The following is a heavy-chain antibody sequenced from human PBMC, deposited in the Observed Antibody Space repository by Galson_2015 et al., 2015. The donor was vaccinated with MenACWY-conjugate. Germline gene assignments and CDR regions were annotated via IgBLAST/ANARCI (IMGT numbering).Heavy chain of an antibody. D-gene: IGHD3-22*01. J-gene: IGHJ6*02. Sequence: LSLTCTVSGGSISSSSYYLGWIRPPPGKGLEWIGSIYYSGSTYYNPSLKSRVAISVDTSKNQFSLNLSSVTAAETAVYYPARRLYGMDVWGQGTTVTVSS. CDR2: IYYSGST. CDR3: ARRLYGMDV. V-gene: IGHV4-39*07. CDR1: GGSISSSSYY.